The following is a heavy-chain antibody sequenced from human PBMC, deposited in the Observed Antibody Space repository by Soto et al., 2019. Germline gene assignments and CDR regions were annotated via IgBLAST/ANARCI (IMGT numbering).Heavy chain of an antibody. CDR3: ARQQLWLSEFDY. CDR1: GGSISSYY. Sequence: SENLSLTCTVSGGSISSYYWSWIRQPPGKGLEWIGYIYYSGSTNYNPSLRSRVTISVDTSKNQFSLKLSSVTAADTAVYYCARQQLWLSEFDYCGQGTLVTVSS. D-gene: IGHD5-18*01. CDR2: IYYSGST. V-gene: IGHV4-59*01. J-gene: IGHJ4*02.